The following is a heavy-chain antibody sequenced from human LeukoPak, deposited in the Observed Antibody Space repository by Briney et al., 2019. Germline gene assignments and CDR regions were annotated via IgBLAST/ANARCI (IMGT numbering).Heavy chain of an antibody. CDR1: GGSFSGYY. D-gene: IGHD3-16*02. CDR3: ARGHRRWSSWFDP. CDR2: INHSGST. V-gene: IGHV4-34*01. Sequence: SETLSLTCAVYGGSFSGYYWSWIRQPPGKGLEWIGEINHSGSTNYNPSLKSRVTISVDTSKNQFSLKLSSVTAADTAVYYCARGHRRWSSWFDPWGQGTLVTVSS. J-gene: IGHJ5*02.